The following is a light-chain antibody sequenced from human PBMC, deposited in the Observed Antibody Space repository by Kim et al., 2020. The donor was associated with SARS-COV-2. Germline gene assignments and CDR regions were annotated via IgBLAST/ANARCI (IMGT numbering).Light chain of an antibody. V-gene: IGLV1-44*01. CDR1: LSNTGSDS. Sequence: GQTVTISCSGSLSNTGSDSVKGYQPLTGTATKLLIYGNNQLPSGVPDRFSGSKSGTSASLAISGLQSEDEADYYCATWDGSLDVWVFGGGTRLTVL. CDR3: ATWDGSLDVWV. CDR2: GNN. J-gene: IGLJ3*02.